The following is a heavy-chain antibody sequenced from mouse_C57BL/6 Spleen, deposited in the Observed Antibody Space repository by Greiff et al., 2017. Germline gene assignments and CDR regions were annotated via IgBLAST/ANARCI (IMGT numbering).Heavy chain of an antibody. CDR3: ARAPYYGSSYWYFDV. CDR2: ISSGSSTI. CDR1: GFTFSDYG. D-gene: IGHD1-1*01. Sequence: EVKLMESGGGLVKPGGSLKLSCAASGFTFSDYGMHWVRQAPEKGLEWVAYISSGSSTIYYADTVKGRFTISRDNAKNTLFLQMTSLRSEDTAMYYCARAPYYGSSYWYFDVRGTGTTVTVSS. V-gene: IGHV5-17*01. J-gene: IGHJ1*03.